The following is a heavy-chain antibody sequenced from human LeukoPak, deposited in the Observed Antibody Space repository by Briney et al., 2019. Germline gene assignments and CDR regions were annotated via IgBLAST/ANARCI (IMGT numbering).Heavy chain of an antibody. D-gene: IGHD1-26*01. CDR2: IYYSGST. CDR1: GGSISSSSYY. CDR3: AREEWELLNSYYMDV. V-gene: IGHV4-39*07. Sequence: SETLSLTCTVSGGSISSSSYYWGWIRQPPGKGLEWIGSIYYSGSTYYNPSLKSRVTISVDTSKNQFSLKLSSVTVADTAVYYCAREEWELLNSYYMDVWGKGTTVTVSS. J-gene: IGHJ6*03.